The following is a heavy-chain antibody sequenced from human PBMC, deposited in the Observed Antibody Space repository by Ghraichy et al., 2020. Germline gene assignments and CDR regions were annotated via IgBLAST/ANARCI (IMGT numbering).Heavy chain of an antibody. V-gene: IGHV1-2*04. Sequence: ASVKVSCKASGYTFTGYYMHWVRQAPGQGLEWMGWINPNSGGTNYAQKFQGWVTMTRDTSISTAYMELSRLRSDDTAVYYCAKGLLRYYYYGMDVWGQGTTVTVSS. CDR1: GYTFTGYY. CDR2: INPNSGGT. CDR3: AKGLLRYYYYGMDV. D-gene: IGHD2-15*01. J-gene: IGHJ6*02.